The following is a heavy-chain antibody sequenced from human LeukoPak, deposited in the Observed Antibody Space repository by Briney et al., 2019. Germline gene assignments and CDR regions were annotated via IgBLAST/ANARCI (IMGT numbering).Heavy chain of an antibody. V-gene: IGHV1-2*04. Sequence: ASVKVSCKASGYTFTGYYMHWVRQAPGQGLEWMGWINPNSGGTNYAQKFQGWVTMTRDTSISTAYMELSRLRSDDTAVYYCARDQGSRYGYYYYYGMDVWGQGTTVTVSS. J-gene: IGHJ6*02. CDR3: ARDQGSRYGYYYYYGMDV. CDR2: INPNSGGT. D-gene: IGHD6-13*01. CDR1: GYTFTGYY.